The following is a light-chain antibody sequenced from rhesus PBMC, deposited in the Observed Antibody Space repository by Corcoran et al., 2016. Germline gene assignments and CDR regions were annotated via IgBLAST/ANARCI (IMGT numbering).Light chain of an antibody. CDR1: QGISSW. J-gene: IGKJ3*01. CDR2: KAS. Sequence: DIQMTQSPSSLSASVGDKVTITCRASQGISSWLAWYQQKPGKAPKLLIDKASSLLSGDPSRVSGSGSGTDCTLTISSLQPEDFATYYSLQYNSSPFTFGPGTKLDIK. CDR3: LQYNSSPFT. V-gene: IGKV1-22*01.